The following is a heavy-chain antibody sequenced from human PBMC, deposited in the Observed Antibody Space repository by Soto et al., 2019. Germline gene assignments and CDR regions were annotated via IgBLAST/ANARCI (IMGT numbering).Heavy chain of an antibody. CDR2: ISYDGSNK. Sequence: QVQLVESGGGVVQPGRSLRLSCAASGFTFSSYAMHWVRQAPGKGLEWVAVISYDGSNKYYADSVKGRFTISRDNSKYTLYLQMNSLRDEDTAVYYCARDRLRYNWNDFPYYYYGMDVWGQGTTVTVSS. CDR1: GFTFSSYA. V-gene: IGHV3-30-3*01. D-gene: IGHD1-1*01. J-gene: IGHJ6*02. CDR3: ARDRLRYNWNDFPYYYYGMDV.